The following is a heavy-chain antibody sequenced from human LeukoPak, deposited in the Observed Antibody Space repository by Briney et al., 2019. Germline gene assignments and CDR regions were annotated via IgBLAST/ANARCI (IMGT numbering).Heavy chain of an antibody. CDR1: GYIFTGSY. D-gene: IGHD3-22*01. CDR2: TNPNSGGT. Sequence: ASVKVSCKASGYIFTGSYIHWVRQAPGQGLEWMGRTNPNSGGTIYAQKFQGRVTMTEDTSTDTAYMELSSLRSEDTAVYYCATVDSYYYDSSGSDYWGQGTLVTVSS. V-gene: IGHV1-2*06. J-gene: IGHJ4*02. CDR3: ATVDSYYYDSSGSDY.